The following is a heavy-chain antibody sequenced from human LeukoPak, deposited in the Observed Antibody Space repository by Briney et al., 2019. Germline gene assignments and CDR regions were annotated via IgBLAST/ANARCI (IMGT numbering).Heavy chain of an antibody. V-gene: IGHV1-69*05. J-gene: IGHJ4*02. CDR2: IIPIFGTA. CDR3: ARDRRDGYNYFFDY. Sequence: SVKVSCKASGGTFSSYAISWVRQAPGQGLEWMGRIIPIFGTANYAQKFQGRVTITTDESTSTAYMELSSLRFEDTAVYYCARDRRDGYNYFFDYWGQGTLVTVSS. CDR1: GGTFSSYA. D-gene: IGHD5-24*01.